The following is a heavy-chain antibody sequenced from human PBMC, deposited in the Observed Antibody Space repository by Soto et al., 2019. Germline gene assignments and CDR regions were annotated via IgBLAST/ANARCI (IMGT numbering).Heavy chain of an antibody. CDR3: ARVVSSSWYGTGAFDI. CDR2: IYNSGST. D-gene: IGHD6-13*01. CDR1: GGSISSYH. V-gene: IGHV4-59*01. Sequence: SETLSLSCSVSGGSISSYHWSWSRQPPGKGVERIGYIYNSGSTNYNPSLKSRVTTSVDTSNHQFSLKLSAVTAADTAVYYCARVVSSSWYGTGAFDIWGQGTMLTVSS. J-gene: IGHJ3*02.